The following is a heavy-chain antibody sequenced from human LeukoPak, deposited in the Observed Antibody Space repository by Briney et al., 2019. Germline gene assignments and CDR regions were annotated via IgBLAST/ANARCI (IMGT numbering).Heavy chain of an antibody. CDR2: TYYRSKWKN. D-gene: IGHD6-25*01. CDR3: AREGAGAEATFDY. J-gene: IGHJ4*02. Sequence: SQTLSLTCAISGDSVSSNSACWNWIRQSPSRGLEGLGRTYYRSKWKNDYAVSVKGRITINPDTSKNQFSLQLNSVTPEDTAVYYCAREGAGAEATFDYWGQGTLVTVSS. V-gene: IGHV6-1*01. CDR1: GDSVSSNSAC.